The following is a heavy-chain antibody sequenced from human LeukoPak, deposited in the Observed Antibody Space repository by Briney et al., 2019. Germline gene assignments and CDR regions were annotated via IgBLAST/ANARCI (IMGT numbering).Heavy chain of an antibody. CDR2: IYYSGST. CDR1: GGSISSSSYY. D-gene: IGHD3-3*01. CDR3: ARRVVPSDAFDI. J-gene: IGHJ3*02. V-gene: IGHV4-39*01. Sequence: SETLSLTCTVSGGSISSSSYYWGWIRQPPGKGLEWIGSIYYSGSTYYGPSLKSRVTISVDTSKNQFSLKLSSVTAADTAVYYCARRVVPSDAFDIWGQGTMVTVSS.